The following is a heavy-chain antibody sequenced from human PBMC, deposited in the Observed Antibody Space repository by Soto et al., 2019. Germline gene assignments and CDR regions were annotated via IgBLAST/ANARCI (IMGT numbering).Heavy chain of an antibody. CDR3: AFLRSYSRHYAVLAFPARGSFD. J-gene: IGHJ2*01. Sequence: SAMLSCKASGGTFSSYGISWVRQAPGQGLEWMGGIIPIFGTANYAQKFQGRVTITADESTSTAYMELSSLRSEDTAVYYCAFLRSYSRHYAVLAFPARGSFD. CDR1: GGTFSSYG. D-gene: IGHD2-8*01. V-gene: IGHV1-69*13. CDR2: IIPIFGTA.